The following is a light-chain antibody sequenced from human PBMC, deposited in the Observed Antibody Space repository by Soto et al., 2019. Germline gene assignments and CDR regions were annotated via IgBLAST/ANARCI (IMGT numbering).Light chain of an antibody. J-gene: IGKJ5*01. CDR2: SAS. Sequence: DIQMTQSPASLSVSVGDRVTITCRASQSINNYLNWYLQRPGQAPKXLIRSASTLQRGVPSRFSGSGSRTEFTLTIADLQPDDFGTYYCQQSLTMPITFGHGTRLEIK. CDR3: QQSLTMPIT. CDR1: QSINNY. V-gene: IGKV1-39*01.